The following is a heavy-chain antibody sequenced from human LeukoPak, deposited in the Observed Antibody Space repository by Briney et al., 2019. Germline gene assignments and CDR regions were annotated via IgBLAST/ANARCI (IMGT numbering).Heavy chain of an antibody. D-gene: IGHD3-10*01. CDR2: ISGSGGAT. V-gene: IGHV3-23*01. CDR1: GFTFSSYS. CDR3: ARAAMVRGVDYFDS. Sequence: GGSLRLSCAASGFTFSSYSMTWVRQAPRKGLEWVPVISGSGGATYYADSVKGRFTISRDNSKNTLCLQMNSLRAEETAVYYCARAAMVRGVDYFDSWGQGTLVTVSS. J-gene: IGHJ4*02.